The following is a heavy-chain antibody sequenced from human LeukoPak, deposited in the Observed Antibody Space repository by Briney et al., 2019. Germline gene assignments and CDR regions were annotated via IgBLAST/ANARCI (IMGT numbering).Heavy chain of an antibody. J-gene: IGHJ4*02. CDR3: ARTHGTVGATVDY. D-gene: IGHD1-26*01. CDR2: INTNTGDP. Sequence: ASVKVSCKASGYTFTSYAMNWVRQAPGQGLEWLGWINTNTGDPTFVQAFTGRFVFSLDTSLSTAYLQISSLKAEDTAVYYCARTHGTVGATVDYWGQGTLVTVSS. CDR1: GYTFTSYA. V-gene: IGHV7-4-1*02.